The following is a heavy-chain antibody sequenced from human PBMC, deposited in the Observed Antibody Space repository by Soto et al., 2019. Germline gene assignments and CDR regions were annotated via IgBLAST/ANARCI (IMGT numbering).Heavy chain of an antibody. V-gene: IGHV4-4*02. CDR2: AHHSGRT. D-gene: IGHD1-26*01. CDR1: GGSMSSSNW. J-gene: IGHJ4*02. CDR3: ARSEATGLDY. Sequence: QVQLQESGPGLVKPSGTLSLTCTVSGGSMSSSNWWNWVRQSPGKGLEWIGEAHHSGRTNYNPSIKSRVTISVDKSKNHFSLKLSSVTAADTAVYYCARSEATGLDYWGQGTLVTVSS.